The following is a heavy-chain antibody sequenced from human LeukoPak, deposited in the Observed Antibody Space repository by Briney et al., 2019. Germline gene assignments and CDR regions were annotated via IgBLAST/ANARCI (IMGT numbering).Heavy chain of an antibody. D-gene: IGHD6-6*01. J-gene: IGHJ4*02. Sequence: ASVKVSCKVSGYTLTELSMHWVRQAPGKGLEWMGGFDPEDGETIYAQKFQGRVTMTRDTSISTAYMELSRLRSDDTAVYYCARVTPRKYFDYWGQGTLVTVSS. V-gene: IGHV1-24*01. CDR2: FDPEDGET. CDR3: ARVTPRKYFDY. CDR1: GYTLTELS.